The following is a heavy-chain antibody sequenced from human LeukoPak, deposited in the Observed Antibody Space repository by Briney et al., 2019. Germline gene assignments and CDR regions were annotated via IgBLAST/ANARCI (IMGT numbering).Heavy chain of an antibody. CDR2: ISSNGNT. V-gene: IGHV3-53*01. CDR1: GFVVSNNY. Sequence: GGSLRLSCAASGFVVSNNYMDWVRQAPGKGLEWVSVISSNGNTYYLDSVKGRFTISRDNSKNSLYLQMNSLRAEDTAVNYCSRGITGNTSPFDSWGHGTLVTVSS. D-gene: IGHD1-7*01. J-gene: IGHJ4*01. CDR3: SRGITGNTSPFDS.